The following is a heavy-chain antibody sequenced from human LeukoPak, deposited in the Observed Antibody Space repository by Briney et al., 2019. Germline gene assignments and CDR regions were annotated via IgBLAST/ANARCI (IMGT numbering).Heavy chain of an antibody. CDR2: IYYSGST. CDR1: GGSISSGDYY. D-gene: IGHD5-18*01. CDR3: ARGGYSYGSLVVFDY. J-gene: IGHJ4*02. Sequence: KPSQTLSLTCTVSGGSISSGDYYWSWIRQPPGKGLEWIGYIYYSGSTTYNPSLTSRVTISVDTSKNQFSLRLSSVTAADTAVYYCARGGYSYGSLVVFDYWGQGTLVTVSS. V-gene: IGHV4-61*08.